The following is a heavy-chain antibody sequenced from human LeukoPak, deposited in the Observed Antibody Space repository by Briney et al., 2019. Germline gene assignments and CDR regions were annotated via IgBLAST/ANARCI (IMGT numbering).Heavy chain of an antibody. CDR3: VRGGPEFLDFDY. D-gene: IGHD2-15*01. CDR2: IKQDGSQK. Sequence: PGGSLRLSCVASGFSFSGIWMNWVRQTPGKGLEWVANIKQDGSQKYYVESVKGRFTISIDTAKKSVHLQMNSLRVEDTAVYYCVRGGPEFLDFDYWGQGTLVTVSS. V-gene: IGHV3-7*01. CDR1: GFSFSGIW. J-gene: IGHJ4*02.